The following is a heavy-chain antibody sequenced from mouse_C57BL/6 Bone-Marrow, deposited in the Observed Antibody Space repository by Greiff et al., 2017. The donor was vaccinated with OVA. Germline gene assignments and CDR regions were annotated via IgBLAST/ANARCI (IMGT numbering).Heavy chain of an antibody. D-gene: IGHD1-2*01. J-gene: IGHJ3*01. CDR3: ARERLLRRAWFAY. CDR2: IDPEDGET. V-gene: IGHV14-2*01. Sequence: EVHLVESGAELVKPGASVKLSCTASGFNIKDYYMHWVKQRTEQGLEWIGRIDPEDGETKYAPKFQGKATITADTSSNTAYLQLSSLTSEDTAVYYCARERLLRRAWFAYWGQGTLVTVSA. CDR1: GFNIKDYY.